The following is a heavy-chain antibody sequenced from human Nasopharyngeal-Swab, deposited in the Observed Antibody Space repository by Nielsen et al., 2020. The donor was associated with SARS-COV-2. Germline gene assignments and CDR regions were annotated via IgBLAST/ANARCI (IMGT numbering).Heavy chain of an antibody. CDR3: ARGRRDIVVVVAAKTYYFDY. D-gene: IGHD2-15*01. CDR2: IYHSGST. Sequence: WIRQPPGKGLEWIGGIYHSGSTNYNPSLKSRVTISVDKSKNQFSLKLSSVTAADTAVYYCARGRRDIVVVVAAKTYYFDYWGQGTLVTVSS. J-gene: IGHJ4*02. V-gene: IGHV4-4*02.